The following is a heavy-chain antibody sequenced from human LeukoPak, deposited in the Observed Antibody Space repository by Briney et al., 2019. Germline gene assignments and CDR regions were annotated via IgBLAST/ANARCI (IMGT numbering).Heavy chain of an antibody. J-gene: IGHJ4*02. V-gene: IGHV3-30*18. CDR2: ISYDGSNK. CDR1: GFIFSSYG. D-gene: IGHD6-19*01. CDR3: AKMRRDGRAVAGTGFDY. Sequence: GGSLRLSCAASGFIFSSYGMHWVRQAPGKGLEWVAVISYDGSNKYYADSVKGRFTISRDNSKNTLYLQMNSLRAEDTAVYYCAKMRRDGRAVAGTGFDYWGQGTLVTVSS.